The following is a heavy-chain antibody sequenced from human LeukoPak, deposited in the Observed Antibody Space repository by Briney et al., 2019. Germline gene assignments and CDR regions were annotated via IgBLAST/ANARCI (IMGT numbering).Heavy chain of an antibody. V-gene: IGHV4-39*07. Sequence: SETLSLTCTVSGGSISSSNFYWGWIRQPPGKGLEWIGSIYYSGSTYYNPSLKSRVTISVDTSKNQFSLRLSSVTAADTAVYYCARSGEWLTIDYWGQGTLVTVSS. J-gene: IGHJ4*02. CDR1: GGSISSSNFY. CDR2: IYYSGST. D-gene: IGHD3-3*01. CDR3: ARSGEWLTIDY.